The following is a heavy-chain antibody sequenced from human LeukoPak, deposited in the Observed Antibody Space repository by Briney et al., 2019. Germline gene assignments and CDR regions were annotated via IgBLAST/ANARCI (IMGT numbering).Heavy chain of an antibody. CDR1: GLTFSGYW. CDR2: INSDGRST. D-gene: IGHD3-3*01. CDR3: ARGGGYYNFWSGDYYHYYYYMDV. Sequence: QPGGSPRLSCAASGLTFSGYWMHWVRQAPGKGLVWVSRINSDGRSTTYADSVKGRFTVSRDNAKNTLYLQMNSLRAEDTAVYYCARGGGYYNFWSGDYYHYYYYMDVWGKGTTVTVSS. J-gene: IGHJ6*03. V-gene: IGHV3-74*01.